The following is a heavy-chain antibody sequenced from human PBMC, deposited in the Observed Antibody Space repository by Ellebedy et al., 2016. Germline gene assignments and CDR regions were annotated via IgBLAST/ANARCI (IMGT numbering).Heavy chain of an antibody. CDR3: ARQGFDTKGYYFDY. CDR1: GYSFTSYW. CDR2: IYPGDSDT. D-gene: IGHD3-22*01. Sequence: KVSCXGSGYSFTSYWIGWVRQMPGKGLEWMGIIYPGDSDTRYSPSFQGHVTISADKSISTAYLQWSSLQASDTAIYYCARQGFDTKGYYFDYWGRGTLVTVSS. V-gene: IGHV5-51*01. J-gene: IGHJ4*02.